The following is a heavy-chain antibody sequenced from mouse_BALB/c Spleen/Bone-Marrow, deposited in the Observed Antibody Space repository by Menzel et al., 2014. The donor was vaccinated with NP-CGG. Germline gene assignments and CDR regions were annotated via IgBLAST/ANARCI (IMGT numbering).Heavy chain of an antibody. CDR1: GYTFTSYW. Sequence: VQLQQSGAELVKPGASVKLSCKASGYTFTSYWMHWVKQRPGQGLEWIGEINPSNGRTNYNEKFKSKATLTVDKSSSTAYMQLSSLTSEDSAVYYCARGYFAYWVQGTLVTVSA. CDR2: INPSNGRT. D-gene: IGHD2-14*01. CDR3: ARGYFAY. V-gene: IGHV1S81*02. J-gene: IGHJ3*01.